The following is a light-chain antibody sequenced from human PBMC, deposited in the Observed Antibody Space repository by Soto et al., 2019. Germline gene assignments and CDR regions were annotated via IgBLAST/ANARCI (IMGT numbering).Light chain of an antibody. V-gene: IGKV3-15*01. J-gene: IGKJ4*01. CDR2: GAS. CDR3: QEYNYWHPIT. Sequence: EIVLTQSPGTLSLSPGETATLSCRASQNIGNKVGWYQQKPGQAPRLLIYGASTRATGIPVRFSGSWSGTEFTLTITSLQSEDSAVYYCQEYNYWHPITFGGGTKVDIK. CDR1: QNIGNK.